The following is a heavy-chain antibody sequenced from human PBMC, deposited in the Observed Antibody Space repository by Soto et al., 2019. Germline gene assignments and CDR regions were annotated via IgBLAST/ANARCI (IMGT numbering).Heavy chain of an antibody. D-gene: IGHD4-4*01. CDR1: GGTFSSYT. J-gene: IGHJ4*02. V-gene: IGHV1-69*02. CDR3: ASASQSARSYYFDY. Sequence: QVQLVQSGAEVKKPGSSVKVSCKASGGTFSSYTISWVRQAPGQGLEWMGRIIPILGIANYAQKFQGRVTITADKSTSTAYMELSSLRSEDTAVYYCASASQSARSYYFDYWGQGTLVTVSS. CDR2: IIPILGIA.